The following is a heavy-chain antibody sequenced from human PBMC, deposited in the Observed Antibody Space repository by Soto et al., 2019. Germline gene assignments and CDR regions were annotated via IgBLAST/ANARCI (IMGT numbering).Heavy chain of an antibody. D-gene: IGHD2-2*01. CDR2: IYPTRST. V-gene: IGHV4-4*07. CDR1: GDSFSNYY. Sequence: QVQLQESGPGLVKPSETLSLSCTVSGDSFSNYYCNWVRKSAGKGLEWIGRIYPTRSTTYNPSLTSRLNMSVDTSKNQFSLRLTSMTAADTAVYYCATGRSEVVPGAMDTWGQGTLVTVSS. CDR3: ATGRSEVVPGAMDT. J-gene: IGHJ5*02.